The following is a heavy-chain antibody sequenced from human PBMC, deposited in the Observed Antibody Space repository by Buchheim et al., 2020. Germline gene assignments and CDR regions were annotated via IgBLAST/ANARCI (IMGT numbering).Heavy chain of an antibody. V-gene: IGHV3-48*01. CDR2: ISSSSSPT. Sequence: EVQLVEFGGGLVQPGGSLRLSCAASGFTFSSYSMNWVRQAPGKGLEWVSYISSSSSPTYYADSVKGRFTISRDNAKNSLYLQMNSLRAEDTAVYYCARGSWVNYGMDVWGQGTT. CDR3: ARGSWVNYGMDV. D-gene: IGHD6-6*01. J-gene: IGHJ6*02. CDR1: GFTFSSYS.